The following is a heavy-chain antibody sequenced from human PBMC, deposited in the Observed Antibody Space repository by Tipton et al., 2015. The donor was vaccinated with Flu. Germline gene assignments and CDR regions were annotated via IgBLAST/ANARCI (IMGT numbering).Heavy chain of an antibody. D-gene: IGHD4-11*01. Sequence: TLSLTCAVSGDSIRNDYYLGWIRQPPGKGLEWIATIHRSGSTKYNPSLKSRVTISVDTSKNQVSLKMRPVTAADMAVYYCARRDFSNYVSDPKYWFDRWGQGTLVTVSS. J-gene: IGHJ5*02. CDR2: IHRSGST. V-gene: IGHV4-38-2*01. CDR3: ARRDFSNYVSDPKYWFDR. CDR1: GDSIRNDYY.